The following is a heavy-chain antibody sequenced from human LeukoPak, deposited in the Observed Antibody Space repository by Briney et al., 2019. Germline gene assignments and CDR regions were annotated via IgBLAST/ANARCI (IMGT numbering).Heavy chain of an antibody. D-gene: IGHD3-10*01. CDR3: ARLYYGSGSYLNYYMDV. Sequence: GGSLRLSCAASGFTFDTYAMNWVRQAPGKGLEWVSSINSNSGNIQYADSVTGRFTVSRDNAKNSLSLQMNSLRAEDTAVYYCARLYYGSGSYLNYYMDVCGKGTTVIVSS. CDR2: INSNSGNI. CDR1: GFTFDTYA. J-gene: IGHJ6*03. V-gene: IGHV3-21*01.